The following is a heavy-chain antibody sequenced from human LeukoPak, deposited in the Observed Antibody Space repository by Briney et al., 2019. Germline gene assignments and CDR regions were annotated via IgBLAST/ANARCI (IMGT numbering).Heavy chain of an antibody. CDR1: GGSFSGYY. Sequence: SETLSLTCAVYGGSFSGYYGSCIRQPPGKGLEWIGEINHSGSTNYNPSLKSRVTISVDTSKNQFSVKLSSVTAADTAVYYCARGYWSGGSCYIDAFDIWGQGTMVTVSS. CDR3: ARGYWSGGSCYIDAFDI. D-gene: IGHD2-15*01. CDR2: INHSGST. V-gene: IGHV4-34*01. J-gene: IGHJ3*02.